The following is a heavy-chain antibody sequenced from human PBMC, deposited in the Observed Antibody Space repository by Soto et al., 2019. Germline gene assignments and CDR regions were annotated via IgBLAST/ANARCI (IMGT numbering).Heavy chain of an antibody. J-gene: IGHJ4*02. CDR3: AKRSVELVRSFDY. Sequence: GESLKISCKGSGYSFTSYWIGWVRQMPGKGLEWMGIIYPGDSDTRYSPSFQGQVTISADKSISTAYLQWSSLKASGTAMYYCAKRSVELVRSFDYWGQGTLVTVSS. CDR1: GYSFTSYW. V-gene: IGHV5-51*01. CDR2: IYPGDSDT. D-gene: IGHD6-6*01.